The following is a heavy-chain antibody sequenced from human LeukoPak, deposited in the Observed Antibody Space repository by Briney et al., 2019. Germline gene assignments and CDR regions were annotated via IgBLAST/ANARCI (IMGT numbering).Heavy chain of an antibody. J-gene: IGHJ4*02. V-gene: IGHV3-9*01. D-gene: IGHD6-13*01. Sequence: GGSLRLSCVASGFTFGDSAMHWVRQAPGKGLERVSGISWNSGSIDYADSVKGRFTISRDNAKNSLYLQMNSLRPEDTALYYCAKGDSSTWYRFDYWGQGTLVTVSS. CDR3: AKGDSSTWYRFDY. CDR1: GFTFGDSA. CDR2: ISWNSGSI.